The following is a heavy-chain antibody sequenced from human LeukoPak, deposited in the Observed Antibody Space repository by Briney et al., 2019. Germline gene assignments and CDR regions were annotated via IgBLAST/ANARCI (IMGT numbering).Heavy chain of an antibody. CDR3: ARVGYYGSGSYFLDY. J-gene: IGHJ4*02. Sequence: PSETLSLTCTVSGGSVSSGSYYWSWIRQPPGKGLEWIVYIYYSGSTNYNPSLKSRVTISVDTSKNQFSLKLSSVTAADTAVYYCARVGYYGSGSYFLDYWGQGTLVTVSS. CDR2: IYYSGST. D-gene: IGHD3-10*01. V-gene: IGHV4-61*01. CDR1: GGSVSSGSYY.